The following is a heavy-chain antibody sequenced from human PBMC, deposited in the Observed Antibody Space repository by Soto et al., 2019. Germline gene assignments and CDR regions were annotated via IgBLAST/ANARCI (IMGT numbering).Heavy chain of an antibody. CDR3: AKVRSGYDPYWDY. D-gene: IGHD5-12*01. Sequence: GGSLRLSCAASGFTFSSYAMSWVRQAPGKGLEWVSAISGSGGRTYYADSVKGRFTISRDNSKNTLYLQMNSLRAEERAVYYGAKVRSGYDPYWDYWGQGTLVTVSS. V-gene: IGHV3-23*01. J-gene: IGHJ4*02. CDR2: ISGSGGRT. CDR1: GFTFSSYA.